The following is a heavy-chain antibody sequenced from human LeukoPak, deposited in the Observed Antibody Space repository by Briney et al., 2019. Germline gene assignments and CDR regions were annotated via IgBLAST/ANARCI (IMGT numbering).Heavy chain of an antibody. Sequence: ASVKVSCKASGYTFTNYAVNWLRQAPGQRLEWMGWINAGNGDTKFSQNYQARATITRDASASTAYMELSSLTSEDTAVYFCARGLWSAHRREYYFDFWGQGTLVTVSS. J-gene: IGHJ4*02. CDR2: INAGNGDT. CDR1: GYTFTNYA. D-gene: IGHD3-3*01. CDR3: ARGLWSAHRREYYFDF. V-gene: IGHV1-3*01.